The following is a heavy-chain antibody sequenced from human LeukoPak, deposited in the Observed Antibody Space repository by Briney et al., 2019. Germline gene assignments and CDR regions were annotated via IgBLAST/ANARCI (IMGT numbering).Heavy chain of an antibody. D-gene: IGHD5-12*01. CDR3: AREIVATITGAFDY. V-gene: IGHV1-2*02. CDR1: GYTFTGYY. CDR2: INPNSGGT. Sequence: ASVKVSCKASGYTFTGYYMHWVRQAPGQGLEWMGWINPNSGGTNYAQKFQGRVTMTRDTSISTAYMELSRLRSEDTAVYYCAREIVATITGAFDYWGQGTLVTVSS. J-gene: IGHJ4*02.